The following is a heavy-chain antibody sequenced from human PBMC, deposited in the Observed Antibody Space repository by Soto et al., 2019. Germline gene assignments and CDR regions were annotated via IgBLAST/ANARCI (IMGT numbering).Heavy chain of an antibody. Sequence: QITLKESGPTLVKPTQTLTLTCTFSGFSLSTSGVGVGWIRQPPGKALEWLALIYWDDDKRYSPSLKSRLTITKDTSKNQVVLTMNNMDPVDTATYYCAPLRLGELSFYHWGRGTLVTVSS. V-gene: IGHV2-5*02. CDR3: APLRLGELSFYH. D-gene: IGHD3-16*02. CDR2: IYWDDDK. CDR1: GFSLSTSGVG. J-gene: IGHJ4*02.